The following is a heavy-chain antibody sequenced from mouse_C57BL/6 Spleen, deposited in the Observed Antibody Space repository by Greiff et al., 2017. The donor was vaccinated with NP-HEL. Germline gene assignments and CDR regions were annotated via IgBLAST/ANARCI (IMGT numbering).Heavy chain of an antibody. D-gene: IGHD1-1*01. CDR3: ARGDYGGGYYAMDY. CDR2: IYPGDGDT. CDR1: GYAFSSSW. Sequence: QVQLQQSGPELVKPGASVKISCKASGYAFSSSWMNWVKQRPGKGLEWIGRIYPGDGDTNYNGKFKGKATLTADKSSSTAYMQLSSLTSEDSAVYFCARGDYGGGYYAMDYWGQGTSVTVSS. V-gene: IGHV1-82*01. J-gene: IGHJ4*01.